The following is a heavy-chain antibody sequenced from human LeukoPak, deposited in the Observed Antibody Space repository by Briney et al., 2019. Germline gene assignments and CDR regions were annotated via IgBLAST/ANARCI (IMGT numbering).Heavy chain of an antibody. D-gene: IGHD2-2*01. CDR3: ARDGDYLLLSARYYMDV. J-gene: IGHJ6*03. V-gene: IGHV1-2*02. CDR2: INPNTGGT. CDR1: GYTFTGYF. Sequence: ASVKVSCKTSGYTFTGYFMHWVRQAPGQGFEWMGWINPNTGGTKYAQKFQGRVTMTRDTSISTAYMELTSLRYDDTAVYYCARDGDYLLLSARYYMDVWGKGTTLTISS.